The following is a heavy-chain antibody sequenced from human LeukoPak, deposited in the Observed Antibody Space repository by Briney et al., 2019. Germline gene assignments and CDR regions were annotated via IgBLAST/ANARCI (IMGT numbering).Heavy chain of an antibody. J-gene: IGHJ4*02. Sequence: TSVKVSCKATGYTFTRYHMHWVRQAPGQGLEWMGLINPSGSTVYAQKFQDRVTMTTDTSTSTVYMELSSLRSEDTAVYFCAREGVLTGYYIHFDYWGQGTLVTVSS. CDR1: GYTFTRYH. CDR3: AREGVLTGYYIHFDY. V-gene: IGHV1-46*01. D-gene: IGHD3-9*01. CDR2: INPSGST.